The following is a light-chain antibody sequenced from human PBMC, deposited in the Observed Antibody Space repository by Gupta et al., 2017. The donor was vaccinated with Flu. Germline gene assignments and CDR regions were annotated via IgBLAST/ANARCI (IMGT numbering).Light chain of an antibody. CDR3: CSYAGSYTFYV. CDR1: SSDIGAYNY. CDR2: DVT. J-gene: IGLJ1*01. Sequence: QPALTQPRSVSGSPGQSVTISCTGTSSDIGAYNYVSWYQQHPGKAPKLMIYDVTKRPSGVPDRFSGSKSGNTASLTISGLQAEDEADYYCCSYAGSYTFYVFGTGTKVTVL. V-gene: IGLV2-11*01.